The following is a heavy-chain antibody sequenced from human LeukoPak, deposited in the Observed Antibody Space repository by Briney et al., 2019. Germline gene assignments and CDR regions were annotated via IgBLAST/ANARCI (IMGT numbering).Heavy chain of an antibody. Sequence: GGPLRLSCAASGFTFSSYWMTWVRQAPGRGLEWVANIKIDGSEKNYVDSVKGRFTISRDNAKNSLYLQMNSLRAEDTAVYYCARNGRAADYWGQGTLVTVSS. J-gene: IGHJ4*02. V-gene: IGHV3-7*01. CDR1: GFTFSSYW. D-gene: IGHD6-13*01. CDR3: ARNGRAADY. CDR2: IKIDGSEK.